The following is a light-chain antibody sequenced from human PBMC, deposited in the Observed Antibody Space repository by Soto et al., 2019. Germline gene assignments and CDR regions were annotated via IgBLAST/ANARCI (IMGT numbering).Light chain of an antibody. Sequence: DIQMTQSPSSLSTSVGDRVTITCRASQYINNYLNWYQQKPGKAPKLLIFAAYNLQSGVPSRFSGSGSGTDFTLTISSLQHEDFATYYCQQSYSTPPYTFCQWTKLDMK. J-gene: IGKJ2*01. CDR2: AAY. V-gene: IGKV1-39*01. CDR3: QQSYSTPPYT. CDR1: QYINNY.